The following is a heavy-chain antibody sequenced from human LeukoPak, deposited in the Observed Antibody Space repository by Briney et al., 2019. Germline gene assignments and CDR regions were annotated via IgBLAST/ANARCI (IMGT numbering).Heavy chain of an antibody. D-gene: IGHD3-22*01. Sequence: SVKVSCKASGGTFSSYAISWVRQAPGQGLEWMGRIIPIFGTANYAQKFQGGVTITTDESTSTAYMELSSLRSEDTAVYYCARALVRTYYYDSSSAFDIWGQGTMVTVSS. CDR1: GGTFSSYA. J-gene: IGHJ3*02. CDR2: IIPIFGTA. CDR3: ARALVRTYYYDSSSAFDI. V-gene: IGHV1-69*05.